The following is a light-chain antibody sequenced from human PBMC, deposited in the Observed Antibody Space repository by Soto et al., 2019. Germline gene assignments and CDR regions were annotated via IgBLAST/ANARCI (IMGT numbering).Light chain of an antibody. CDR3: QQANRFPIT. CDR2: CAS. V-gene: IGKV1-12*01. CDR1: QGISNW. J-gene: IGKJ5*01. Sequence: DIQMTQSPSSVSASVGDRVTVTCRASQGISNWLAWYQQKAGRAPKLLISCASNLQSGVPSRFSGSRSGTDFNLTISSLQPVDFATYYCQQANRFPITFGQGTRLEIK.